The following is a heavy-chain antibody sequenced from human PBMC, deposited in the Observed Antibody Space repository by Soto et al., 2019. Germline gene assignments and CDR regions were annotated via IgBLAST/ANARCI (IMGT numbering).Heavy chain of an antibody. D-gene: IGHD3-16*01. J-gene: IGHJ1*01. CDR2: IIPIFGTA. CDR1: GCTFSSYA. Sequence: SVKVSCKASGCTFSSYAISWVRQAPGQGLEWMGGIIPIFGTANYAQKFQGRVTITADESTSTAYMELSSLRSEDTAVYYCARAGGVQMDNEYFQHWGQGTLVNVS. CDR3: ARAGGVQMDNEYFQH. V-gene: IGHV1-69*13.